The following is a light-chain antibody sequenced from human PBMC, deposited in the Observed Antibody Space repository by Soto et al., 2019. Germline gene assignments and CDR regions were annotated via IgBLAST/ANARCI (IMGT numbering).Light chain of an antibody. J-gene: IGKJ3*01. CDR3: QQYDSLPRT. V-gene: IGKV1-33*01. CDR1: QAITKY. CDR2: DAS. Sequence: DIQMTQSPSSLSASVGDSVTITCQASQAITKYLNWYQQKPGKAPELLIYDASNLETGVPSRFSGSGSGTDFTLTISSLQPEDIATYYCQQYDSLPRTFGPGTKVDIK.